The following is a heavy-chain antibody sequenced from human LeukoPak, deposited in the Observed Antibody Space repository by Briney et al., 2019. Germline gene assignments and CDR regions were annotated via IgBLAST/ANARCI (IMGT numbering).Heavy chain of an antibody. J-gene: IGHJ4*02. CDR3: ASLIYGDYSY. Sequence: PGGSLRLSCAASGFTFSDHYMDWVRQAPGKGLEWVGRTRNKANSYTTEYAASVKGRFTISRDDSKNSLYLQMNSLKTEDTAVYYCASLIYGDYSYWGQGTLVTVSS. CDR1: GFTFSDHY. V-gene: IGHV3-72*01. CDR2: TRNKANSYTT. D-gene: IGHD4-17*01.